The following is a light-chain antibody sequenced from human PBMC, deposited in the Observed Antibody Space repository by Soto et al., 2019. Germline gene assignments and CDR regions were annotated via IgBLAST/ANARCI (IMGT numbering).Light chain of an antibody. V-gene: IGLV3-9*01. J-gene: IGLJ1*01. CDR1: NIGSKN. CDR2: RDS. CDR3: QVWDSSTV. Sequence: SYELTQPLSVSVALGQTARIICGGNNIGSKNVHWYQQKPGQAPVLVIYRDSNRPSGIPERFSGSNSGNTATLTISRAQAGDEADYYCQVWDSSTVFGTGTKLTVL.